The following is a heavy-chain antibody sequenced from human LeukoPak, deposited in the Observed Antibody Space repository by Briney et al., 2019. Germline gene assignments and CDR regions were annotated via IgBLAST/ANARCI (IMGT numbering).Heavy chain of an antibody. CDR3: ARHIYSGSYPTIDY. Sequence: PSETLSITCAVSRGSIGSSSYYWGWTRQPPGKGPECVGSIHYSGSTYYNPSLKSRVIISVDTSKNQFSLELSSVTAADTAVYYCARHIYSGSYPTIDYWGHGTLVTVSS. V-gene: IGHV4-39*01. CDR2: IHYSGST. J-gene: IGHJ4*01. CDR1: RGSIGSSSYY. D-gene: IGHD1-26*01.